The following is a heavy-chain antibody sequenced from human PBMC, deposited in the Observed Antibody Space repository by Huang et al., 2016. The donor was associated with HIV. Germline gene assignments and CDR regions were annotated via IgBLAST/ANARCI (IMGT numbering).Heavy chain of an antibody. CDR2: IMPIFGTA. Sequence: QVQLVQSGAEVKKVGSSVKVSCKASGGTFSNYAISWVRLAPGNGLEWMGGIMPIFGTANFAQKFQGRVTMTADGATSTAYLELSSLRSEDTAVYFCARQLYDNTGYLMGARLHDWGQGTLVTVSS. CDR3: ARQLYDNTGYLMGARLHD. CDR1: GGTFSNYA. V-gene: IGHV1-69*13. D-gene: IGHD3-22*01. J-gene: IGHJ4*02.